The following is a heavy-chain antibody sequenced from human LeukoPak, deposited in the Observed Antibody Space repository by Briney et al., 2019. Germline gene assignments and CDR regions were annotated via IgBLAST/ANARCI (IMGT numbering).Heavy chain of an antibody. Sequence: SETLSLTCTVSGGSISSYYWSWIRQPPGKGLEWIGYIYYSGTTNHTPSLKSRVTISVDTSKNQFSLKLSSVTAADTAVYYCAPPPYYYEANGYSVAWGQGTLVTVSS. CDR1: GGSISSYY. J-gene: IGHJ5*02. D-gene: IGHD3-22*01. CDR2: IYYSGTT. CDR3: APPPYYYEANGYSVA. V-gene: IGHV4-59*12.